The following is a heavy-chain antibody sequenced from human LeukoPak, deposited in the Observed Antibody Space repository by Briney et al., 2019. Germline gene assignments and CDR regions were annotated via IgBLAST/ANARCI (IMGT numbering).Heavy chain of an antibody. CDR1: GYTFTAYY. J-gene: IGHJ4*02. CDR3: ATGVATAFTY. V-gene: IGHV1-2*02. Sequence: ASVKVSCKASGYTFTAYYIHWVRQAPGQGLEWMAFINPNSGDTYSAPQFQGRVTMTRDTSISTAPMELSWLSSDDTAVYYCATGVATAFTYWGQGTLVTVSS. CDR2: INPNSGDT. D-gene: IGHD5-18*01.